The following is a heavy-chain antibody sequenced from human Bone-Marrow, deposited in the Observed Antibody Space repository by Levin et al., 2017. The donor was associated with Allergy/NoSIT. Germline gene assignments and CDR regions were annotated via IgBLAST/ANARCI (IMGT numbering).Heavy chain of an antibody. J-gene: IGHJ6*02. CDR2: LSFDVTDK. CDR3: AKDLVMVRGGFYYYGMDV. V-gene: IGHV3-30*18. D-gene: IGHD3-10*01. Sequence: PGGSLRLSCAASGFTFSRYGMHWVRQTPGRGLEWVAVLSFDVTDKYYADSVKGRFTISRDNSKNTLYMQMNSLRAEDKAGYYCAKDLVMVRGGFYYYGMDVWGQGTTVTVSS. CDR1: GFTFSRYG.